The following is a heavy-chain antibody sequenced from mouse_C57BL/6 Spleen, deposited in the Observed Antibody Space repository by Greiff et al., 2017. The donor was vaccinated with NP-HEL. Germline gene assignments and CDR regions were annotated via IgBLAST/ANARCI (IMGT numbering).Heavy chain of an antibody. CDR2: ISSGGRYT. D-gene: IGHD2-4*01. CDR1: GFTFSSYG. Sequence: DVMLVESGGDLVKPGGSLKLSCAASGFTFSSYGMSWVRQTPDKRLEWVATISSGGRYTYYPACVKGRFTISRDNAKNTLYLQMSSLKSEDTAMYYCARVDDYDGYFDVWGTGTTVTVSS. J-gene: IGHJ1*03. V-gene: IGHV5-6*02. CDR3: ARVDDYDGYFDV.